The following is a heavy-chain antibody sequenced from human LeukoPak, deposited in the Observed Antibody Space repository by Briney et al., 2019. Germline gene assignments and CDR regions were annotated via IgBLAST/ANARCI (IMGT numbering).Heavy chain of an antibody. D-gene: IGHD3-22*01. CDR3: ARQGTSGSYLTGLDV. V-gene: IGHV4-59*08. CDR1: SGSISTYY. CDR2: IFHSGST. J-gene: IGHJ6*02. Sequence: PSETLSLTCTVSSGSISTYYWSWIRQSPGKGLEWMGYIFHSGSTTYNPSLSSRLTISVDTSKNQLSLELRSVTAADTAVYYCARQGTSGSYLTGLDVWGQGTTVTVSS.